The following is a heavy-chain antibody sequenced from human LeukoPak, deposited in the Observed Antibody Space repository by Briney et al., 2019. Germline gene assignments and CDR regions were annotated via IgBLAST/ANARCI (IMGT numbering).Heavy chain of an antibody. CDR1: GFTFSSYW. D-gene: IGHD1-1*01. CDR3: ARLGGSGTAYLY. Sequence: LPGGSLRLSCTASGFTFSSYWMHWVRQAPGKGLVWVSRINSDGSSTNYADSVKGRFTISRDNAKNTLYLQMNSLRAEDTAVYYCARLGGSGTAYLYWGQGTLVTVSS. V-gene: IGHV3-74*01. J-gene: IGHJ4*02. CDR2: INSDGSST.